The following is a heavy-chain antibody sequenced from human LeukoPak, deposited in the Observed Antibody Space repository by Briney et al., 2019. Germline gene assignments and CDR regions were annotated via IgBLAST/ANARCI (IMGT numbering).Heavy chain of an antibody. Sequence: PSETLSLTCTVSGGSISSYYWSWIRQPAGKGLEWIGRIYTSGSTNYNPSLKSRVTMSVDTSKNQFSLKLSSVTAADTAVYYCARDRSWGYSSSLKKYYFDYWGQGTLVTVSS. CDR3: ARDRSWGYSSSLKKYYFDY. D-gene: IGHD6-13*01. J-gene: IGHJ4*02. V-gene: IGHV4-4*07. CDR1: GGSISSYY. CDR2: IYTSGST.